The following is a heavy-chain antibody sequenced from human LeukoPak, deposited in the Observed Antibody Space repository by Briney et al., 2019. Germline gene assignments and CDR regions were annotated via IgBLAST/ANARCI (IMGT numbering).Heavy chain of an antibody. CDR2: IYHSGST. D-gene: IGHD3-10*01. Sequence: SETLSLTCSVSGGSISTYYWSWIRQPPGKGLEWIGSIYHSGSTYYNPSLKSRVTISVDTSKNQFSLKLSSVTAADTAVYYCARERSYFITMVRGVVDYWGQGTLVTVSS. V-gene: IGHV4-38-2*02. J-gene: IGHJ4*02. CDR1: GGSISTYY. CDR3: ARERSYFITMVRGVVDY.